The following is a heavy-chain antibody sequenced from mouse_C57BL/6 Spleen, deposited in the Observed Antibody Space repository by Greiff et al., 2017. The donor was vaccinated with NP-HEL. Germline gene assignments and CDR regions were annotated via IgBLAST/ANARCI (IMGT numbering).Heavy chain of an antibody. CDR1: GYSITSGYY. CDR2: ISYDGSN. V-gene: IGHV3-6*01. D-gene: IGHD2-12*01. J-gene: IGHJ3*01. Sequence: EVQLQESGPGLVKPSQSLSLTCSVTGYSITSGYYWNWIRQFPGNKLEWMGYISYDGSNNYNPSLKNRISITRDTSKNQFFLKLNSVTTEDTATYYCARDYDEGFAYWGQGTLVTVSA. CDR3: ARDYDEGFAY.